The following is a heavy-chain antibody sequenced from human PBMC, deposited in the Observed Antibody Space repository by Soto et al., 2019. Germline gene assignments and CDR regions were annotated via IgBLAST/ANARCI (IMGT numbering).Heavy chain of an antibody. CDR1: GFTFTDYY. Sequence: GGSLRLSCAASGFTFTDYYMSWIRQAPGKGMEWVSYISSSGSTIYYADSMKGRFTISRDNAKNSLYLQMNSLRAEDTAVYYCARVLVFYGGFDPWGQGTLVTVSS. J-gene: IGHJ5*02. CDR2: ISSSGSTI. V-gene: IGHV3-11*01. D-gene: IGHD2-21*02. CDR3: ARVLVFYGGFDP.